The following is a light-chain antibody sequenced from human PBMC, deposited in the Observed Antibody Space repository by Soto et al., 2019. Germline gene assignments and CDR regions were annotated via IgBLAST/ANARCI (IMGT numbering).Light chain of an antibody. J-gene: IGLJ3*02. CDR1: TSNIGNNY. Sequence: QSVLTQPPSASGTPGQRVTISCSGSTSNIGNNYVYWYQQFPGTAPKLLIYRSDQRPSGVPDRFSGSKSGTSASLAISGLRSEDDADYYCAAWDDSLSGRVFGGGTKVTVL. CDR3: AAWDDSLSGRV. V-gene: IGLV1-47*01. CDR2: RSD.